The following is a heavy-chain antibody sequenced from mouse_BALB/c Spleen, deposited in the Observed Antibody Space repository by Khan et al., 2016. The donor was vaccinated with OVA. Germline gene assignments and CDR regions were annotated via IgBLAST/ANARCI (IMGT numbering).Heavy chain of an antibody. D-gene: IGHD3-3*01. CDR1: GYTFTDYV. CDR3: ERAGGDGFAY. J-gene: IGHJ3*01. CDR2: IYPGSDST. V-gene: IGHV1-77*01. Sequence: QVQLQQSGPELVKPGASVKMSCKASGYTFTDYVMNWVKQRNGQGLEWIGQIYPGSDSTYYNEKFKGKATLTADRSSSTAYMQLSNLTSEDSAVYFCERAGGDGFAYWGQGTLVTVSA.